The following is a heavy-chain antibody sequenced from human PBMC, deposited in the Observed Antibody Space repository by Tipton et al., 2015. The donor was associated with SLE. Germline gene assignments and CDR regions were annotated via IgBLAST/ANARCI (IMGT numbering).Heavy chain of an antibody. J-gene: IGHJ4*02. D-gene: IGHD1-1*01. Sequence: TLSLTCTVSGGSISSYYWSWIRQPAGGGLEWIGRIYTNENTNYNPPLKSRVTMSVDTSKNHFSLKLISVTTADTAVYFCARGWRNQLLKGVQYFDLWGQGRLVTVSS. CDR3: ARGWRNQLLKGVQYFDL. CDR1: GGSISSYY. CDR2: IYTNENT. V-gene: IGHV4-4*07.